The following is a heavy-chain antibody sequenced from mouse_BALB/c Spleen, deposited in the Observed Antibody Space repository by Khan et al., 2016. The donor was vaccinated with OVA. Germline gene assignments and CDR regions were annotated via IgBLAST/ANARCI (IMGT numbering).Heavy chain of an antibody. CDR3: ARGDGYYGYFDY. CDR2: IYPGSDNA. Sequence: QVRLQQSGPELVKPGASVKMSCKASGYTFTYYVITWVKQRTGQGLEWIGEIYPGSDNAYYNERLKGKATLSADKSSNTTHMQLRSLTSEYSAVDCCARGDGYYGYFDYWGQGTTLTVSS. J-gene: IGHJ2*01. V-gene: IGHV1-81*01. CDR1: GYTFTYYV. D-gene: IGHD2-3*01.